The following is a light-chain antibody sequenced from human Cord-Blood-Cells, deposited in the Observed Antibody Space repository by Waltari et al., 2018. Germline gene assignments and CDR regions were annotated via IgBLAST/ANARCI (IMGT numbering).Light chain of an antibody. CDR3: QQSYSTPYT. CDR2: AAS. Sequence: DIRMTQSPSSLSASVGDRVTITCRASQSISSYLNWYQQKPGKAPKLLIYAASSLQSGVPSMFSGSGSGTDFTLTISSLQPEDFATYYCQQSYSTPYTFCQGTKLEIK. J-gene: IGKJ2*01. V-gene: IGKV1-39*01. CDR1: QSISSY.